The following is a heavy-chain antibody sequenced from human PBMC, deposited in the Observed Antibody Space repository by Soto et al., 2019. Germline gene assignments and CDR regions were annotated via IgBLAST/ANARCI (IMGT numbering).Heavy chain of an antibody. CDR2: ISSSSSYI. V-gene: IGHV3-21*01. Sequence: EVQLVESGGGLVKPGGSLRLSCAASGFTFSSYSMNWVRQAPGKGLEWVASISSSSSYIYYADSVKGRFTISIDKAKNSLYLQMNCLRAEDTAVYYCASDATKLQYYNYYYYMDVWGKGTTFTVSS. D-gene: IGHD3-10*01. J-gene: IGHJ6*03. CDR3: ASDATKLQYYNYYYYMDV. CDR1: GFTFSSYS.